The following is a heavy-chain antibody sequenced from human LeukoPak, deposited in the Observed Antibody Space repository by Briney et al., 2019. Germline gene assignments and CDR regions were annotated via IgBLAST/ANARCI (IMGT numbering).Heavy chain of an antibody. V-gene: IGHV3-30-3*01. CDR3: ARLPADYGDYRGYFDY. J-gene: IGHJ4*02. CDR2: ISYDGSNK. CDR1: GFTFSSYA. D-gene: IGHD4-17*01. Sequence: GGSLRLSCAASGFTFSSYAMHWVRQAPGKGLEWVAVISYDGSNKYYADSVKGRFTISRDNSKNTLYLQMNSLRAEDTAVYYCARLPADYGDYRGYFDYWGQGTLVTVSS.